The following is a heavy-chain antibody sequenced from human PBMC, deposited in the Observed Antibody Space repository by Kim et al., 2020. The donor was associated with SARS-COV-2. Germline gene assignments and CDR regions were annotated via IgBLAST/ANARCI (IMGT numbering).Heavy chain of an antibody. Sequence: GGSLRLSCAASGFTFSSYGMSWVRQAPGKGLEWVANIKQDGSEKYYVDSVKGRFTISRDNAKNSLYLQMNSLRAEDTAVYYCAREGYGYNFPYYYGMDV. CDR3: AREGYGYNFPYYYGMDV. V-gene: IGHV3-7*01. J-gene: IGHJ6*01. CDR2: IKQDGSEK. CDR1: GFTFSSYG. D-gene: IGHD5-18*01.